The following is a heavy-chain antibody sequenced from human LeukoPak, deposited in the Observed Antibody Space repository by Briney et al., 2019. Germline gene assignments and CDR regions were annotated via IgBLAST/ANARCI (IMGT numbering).Heavy chain of an antibody. V-gene: IGHV4-4*07. CDR3: ARAPDSSGYDYYYYYMDV. Sequence: KSSETLSLTCTVSGVSISSYYWSWIRQPAGKGLEWIGRIYTSGSTNYNPSLKSRVTISVDKSKNQFSLKLSSVTAADTAVYYCARAPDSSGYDYYYYYMDVWGKGTTVTVSS. J-gene: IGHJ6*03. CDR2: IYTSGST. CDR1: GVSISSYY. D-gene: IGHD3-22*01.